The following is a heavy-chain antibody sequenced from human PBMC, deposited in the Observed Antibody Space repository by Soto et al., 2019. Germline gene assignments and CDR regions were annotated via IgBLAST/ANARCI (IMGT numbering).Heavy chain of an antibody. J-gene: IGHJ5*02. Sequence: SETLSLPCTASGGSIPNYYLIWTRQPAAKGLERIARMYNNETTNFNLSFKSRVTMSVDTSNNQFTLNLRDVTAADTAVYFCARDDYKDGGNNWFDPWGPGTLVTVS. CDR2: MYNNETT. V-gene: IGHV4-4*07. CDR3: ARDDYKDGGNNWFDP. CDR1: GGSIPNYY. D-gene: IGHD3-16*01.